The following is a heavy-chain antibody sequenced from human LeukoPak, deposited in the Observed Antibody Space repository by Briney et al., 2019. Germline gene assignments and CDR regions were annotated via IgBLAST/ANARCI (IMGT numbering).Heavy chain of an antibody. CDR2: IYTSGST. J-gene: IGHJ4*02. CDR1: GGSISSGSYY. V-gene: IGHV4-61*02. Sequence: SETLSLTCTVSGGSISSGSYYWSWIRQPAGKGLEWIGRIYTSGSTNYNPSLKSRVTISVDTSKNQFSLKLSSVTAADTAVYYCARETRIVGATPDYRGQGTLVTVSS. CDR3: ARETRIVGATPDY. D-gene: IGHD1-26*01.